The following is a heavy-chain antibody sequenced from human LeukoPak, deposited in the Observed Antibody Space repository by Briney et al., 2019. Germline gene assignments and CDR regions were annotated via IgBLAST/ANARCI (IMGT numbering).Heavy chain of an antibody. D-gene: IGHD3-22*01. V-gene: IGHV5-51*01. CDR3: ARLSNYYDSSGFSYFDY. Sequence: GESLKISCKGSGYRFNAYWIAWVRQTPGKGLEWMGIIYPDDSDTRYSPSFQGQVTISADKSVRTAYLQWSSLKASDTAMYYCARLSNYYDSSGFSYFDYWGQGTLVTVSS. CDR2: IYPDDSDT. J-gene: IGHJ4*02. CDR1: GYRFNAYW.